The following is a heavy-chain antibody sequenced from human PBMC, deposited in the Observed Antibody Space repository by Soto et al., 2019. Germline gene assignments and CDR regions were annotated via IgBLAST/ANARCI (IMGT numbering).Heavy chain of an antibody. CDR1: GYTFTSYD. CDR3: ARDKDSGSYPYYFDY. CDR2: MNPNSGNT. D-gene: IGHD1-26*01. Sequence: SVNVSCKASGYTFTSYDINWVRQATGQGLEWMGWMNPNSGNTGYAQKFQGRVTMTRNTSISTAYMELSSLRSEDTAVYYCARDKDSGSYPYYFDYWGQGTLVTVSS. J-gene: IGHJ4*02. V-gene: IGHV1-8*01.